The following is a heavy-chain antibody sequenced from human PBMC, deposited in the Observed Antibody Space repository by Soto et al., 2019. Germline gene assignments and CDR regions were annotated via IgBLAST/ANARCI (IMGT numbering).Heavy chain of an antibody. CDR2: IIPIFGTA. V-gene: IGHV1-69*06. Sequence: VKVSCKASGGTFSSYAISWVRQAPGQGLEWMGGIIPIFGTANYAQKFQGRVTITADKSTSTAYMELSSLRSEDTAVYYCARVKNVAYYDFWSGYSLWGQGTLVTVSS. J-gene: IGHJ4*02. CDR3: ARVKNVAYYDFWSGYSL. D-gene: IGHD3-3*01. CDR1: GGTFSSYA.